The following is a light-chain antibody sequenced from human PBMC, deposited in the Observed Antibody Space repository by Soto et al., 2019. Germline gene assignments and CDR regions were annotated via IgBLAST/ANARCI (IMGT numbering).Light chain of an antibody. CDR3: QQYNSYPIT. V-gene: IGKV1-5*01. CDR2: DAS. Sequence: DIQMTQSPSTLSASVGDRFAITCRASQSISNWLAWYQQKPGKAPKVLIYDASSMKSGAPSRFSGSGSGTEFTLTINSLQPDDFATYYCQQYNSYPITFGQGTRLEI. CDR1: QSISNW. J-gene: IGKJ5*01.